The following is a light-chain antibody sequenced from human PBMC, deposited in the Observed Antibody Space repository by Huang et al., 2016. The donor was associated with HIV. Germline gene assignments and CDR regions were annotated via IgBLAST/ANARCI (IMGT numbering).Light chain of an antibody. Sequence: IQMTQSPTSLSASVGDRVSIVCRASQSRTTYLNWYQQKPGKAQKLLISSASTLHSGVPSRFSGSGSGTEFTLTIRGLQLDDFATYYCQQSYSALSSFGPGTRL. CDR3: QQSYSALSS. V-gene: IGKV1-39*01. CDR2: SAS. CDR1: QSRTTY. J-gene: IGKJ5*01.